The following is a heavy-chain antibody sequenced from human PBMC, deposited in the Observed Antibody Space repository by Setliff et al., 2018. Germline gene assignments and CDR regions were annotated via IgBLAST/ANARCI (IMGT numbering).Heavy chain of an antibody. V-gene: IGHV1-69*13. CDR3: ARALGGISAAGNNWLDS. CDR2: IIPLFGTT. J-gene: IGHJ5*01. CDR1: GGTFSSFL. Sequence: SVKVSCKNSGGTFSSFLVSWVRQAPGQGLEWMGGIIPLFGTTKYAQKFQDRVTMTADESATTAYMELTSLRSEDTAVYYCARALGGISAAGNNWLDSWGQGTQVTVSS. D-gene: IGHD6-13*01.